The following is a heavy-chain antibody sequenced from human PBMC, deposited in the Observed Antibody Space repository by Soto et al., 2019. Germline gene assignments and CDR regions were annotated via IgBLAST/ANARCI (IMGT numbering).Heavy chain of an antibody. CDR2: IYYSGST. V-gene: IGHV4-59*01. D-gene: IGHD3-3*01. CDR3: ARAKSYDFWSAYPRPYFGYYYMDV. CDR1: GGSISSYY. J-gene: IGHJ6*03. Sequence: SETLSLTCAVSGGSISSYYWSWIRQPPGKGLEWIGYIYYSGSTNYNPSLKSRVTISLDTSKNQFSLKLSSVTAADTAVYYCARAKSYDFWSAYPRPYFGYYYMDVWGKGTTVTVSS.